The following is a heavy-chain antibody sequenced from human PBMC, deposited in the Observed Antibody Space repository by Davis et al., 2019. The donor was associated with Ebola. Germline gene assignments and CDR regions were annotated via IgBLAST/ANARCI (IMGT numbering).Heavy chain of an antibody. CDR1: GYTFTSYA. V-gene: IGHV1-3*01. D-gene: IGHD2-2*01. CDR2: INAGNGNT. CDR3: ARDHCSSTSCPGDFDY. J-gene: IGHJ4*02. Sequence: ASVKVSCKASGYTFTSYAMHWVRQAPGQRLEWMGWINAGNGNTKYSQKFQGRVTITRDTSASTAYMELSSLRSDDTAVYYCARDHCSSTSCPGDFDYWGQGTLVTVSS.